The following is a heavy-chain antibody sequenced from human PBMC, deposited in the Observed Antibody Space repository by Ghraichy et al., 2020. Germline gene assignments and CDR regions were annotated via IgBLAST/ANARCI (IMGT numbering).Heavy chain of an antibody. CDR2: IYYTGIT. D-gene: IGHD5-18*01. CDR1: GGSVSSYTYF. J-gene: IGHJ6*02. CDR3: ARGIQTDYYYYGMDV. Sequence: SETLSLTCTVSGGSVSSYTYFWSWIRQPPGKGLEWIGYIYYTGITNYNLSLKSRVTISVDTSKNQFSLKVTSVTAADTAVYDCARGIQTDYYYYGMDVWGQGTTVTVSS. V-gene: IGHV4-61*01.